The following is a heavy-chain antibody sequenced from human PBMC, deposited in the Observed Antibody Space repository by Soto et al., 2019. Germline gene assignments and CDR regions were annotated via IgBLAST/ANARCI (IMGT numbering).Heavy chain of an antibody. V-gene: IGHV3-48*04. CDR2: ISSSGSSI. D-gene: IGHD6-13*01. J-gene: IGHJ4*02. Sequence: PGGSLRLSCAASGFTFSSYWMHWVRQDPGKGLEWVSCISSSGSSIYYADSVKGRFTISRDNAKNSLYLQMNSLRAEDTAVYYCASHGSPIAAAPYLDYWGQGTLVTVSS. CDR3: ASHGSPIAAAPYLDY. CDR1: GFTFSSYW.